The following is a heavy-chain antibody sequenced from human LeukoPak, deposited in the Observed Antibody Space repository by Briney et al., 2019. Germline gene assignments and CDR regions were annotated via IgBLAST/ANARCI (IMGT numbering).Heavy chain of an antibody. Sequence: SETLSLTCTVSGGSVSSGSFYWSWIRQTPGKGLEWIGYIYYTGSTNYNPSLKSRVTISADTSKNQFSLKLSSVTAADTAVYYCARDTGYCSGGSCYHNYFDFWGQGALVTVSS. CDR3: ARDTGYCSGGSCYHNYFDF. V-gene: IGHV4-61*01. CDR2: IYYTGST. CDR1: GGSVSSGSFY. D-gene: IGHD2-15*01. J-gene: IGHJ4*02.